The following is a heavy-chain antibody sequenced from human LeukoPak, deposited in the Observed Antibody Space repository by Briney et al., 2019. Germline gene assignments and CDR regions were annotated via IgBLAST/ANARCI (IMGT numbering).Heavy chain of an antibody. CDR2: IKRKGDDGTI. CDR3: TAGTGRSDFDY. V-gene: IGHV3-15*01. J-gene: IGHJ4*02. Sequence: GGPLRLSCAASGFTFSNAWMSWVRQAPGKGLEWVGRIKRKGDDGTIDYAAPVKGKLTISRDDSKNTLYLQMNSLKSEDTAVYYCTAGTGRSDFDYWGQGTLVTVSS. D-gene: IGHD3/OR15-3a*01. CDR1: GFTFSNAW.